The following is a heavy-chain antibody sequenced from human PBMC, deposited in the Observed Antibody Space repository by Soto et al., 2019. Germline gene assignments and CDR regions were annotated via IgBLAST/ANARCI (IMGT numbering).Heavy chain of an antibody. V-gene: IGHV3-30-3*01. CDR1: GFTFSSYA. CDR3: AREDYDMGWYFDL. D-gene: IGHD3-22*01. CDR2: ISYDGSNK. Sequence: QVQLVESGGGVVQPGRSLRLSCAASGFTFSSYAMHWVRQAPGKGLEWVAVISYDGSNKYYADSVKGRFTISRDNSKNTLYLQMNSLRAEDTAVYYCAREDYDMGWYFDLWGRGTLVTVSS. J-gene: IGHJ2*01.